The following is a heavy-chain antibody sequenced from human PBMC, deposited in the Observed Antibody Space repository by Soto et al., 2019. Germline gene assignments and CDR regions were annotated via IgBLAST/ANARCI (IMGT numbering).Heavy chain of an antibody. V-gene: IGHV1-18*01. CDR1: GYSFTSYG. CDR2: VSPYNGHT. D-gene: IGHD2-2*01. Sequence: QVQLVQYAAEVKKPGASVKVSCKASGYSFTSYGISWVRRAPGQGLEWMGWVSPYNGHTQFAQRFQGRVTMTTDTSTKTAYMELRNLRSDDTAHYYCARDLTIVPATHPRFENYGMDVWGQGTTVIVSS. J-gene: IGHJ6*02. CDR3: ARDLTIVPATHPRFENYGMDV.